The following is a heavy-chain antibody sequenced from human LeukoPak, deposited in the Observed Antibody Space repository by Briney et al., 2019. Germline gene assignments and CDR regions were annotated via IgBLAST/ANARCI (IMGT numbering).Heavy chain of an antibody. Sequence: SWVRQAPGKGLEWVANIKEDGSAQYYADSVKGRFTISRDNTKNSLYLQMNSLTAEDTAMYYCAKDGDGYHNWGQGALVTVSP. J-gene: IGHJ4*02. CDR2: IKEDGSAQ. CDR3: AKDGDGYHN. D-gene: IGHD3-9*01. V-gene: IGHV3-7*01.